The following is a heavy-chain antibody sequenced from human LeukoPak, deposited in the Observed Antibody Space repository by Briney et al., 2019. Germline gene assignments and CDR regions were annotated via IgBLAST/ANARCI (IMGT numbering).Heavy chain of an antibody. J-gene: IGHJ4*02. Sequence: PSETLSLTCTVSGGSISSGGYYWSWIRQPPGKGLECIGYIYHSGTTYYNPSLKSRVTISVDRSKNQFSLKLYSVTAADTAVYYCARKNLEGWVDSWGQGTLVTVSS. CDR2: IYHSGTT. CDR1: GGSISSGGYY. V-gene: IGHV4-30-2*01. CDR3: ARKNLEGWVDS. D-gene: IGHD1-14*01.